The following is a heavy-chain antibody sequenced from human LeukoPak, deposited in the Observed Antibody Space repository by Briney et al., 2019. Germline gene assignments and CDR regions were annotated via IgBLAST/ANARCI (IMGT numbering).Heavy chain of an antibody. CDR3: ATALRYRWCVP. D-gene: IGHD1-26*01. CDR2: FDPEDGET. J-gene: IGHJ5*02. CDR1: GYTLTELS. Sequence: ASVKVSCQVSGYTLTELSMHWVRQARGKGREWMGGFDPEDGETIYAQKFQGRVTMTEDTSTDTAYMERSSLRSEDTALYYCATALRYRWCVPWRQGTLVSVSS. V-gene: IGHV1-24*01.